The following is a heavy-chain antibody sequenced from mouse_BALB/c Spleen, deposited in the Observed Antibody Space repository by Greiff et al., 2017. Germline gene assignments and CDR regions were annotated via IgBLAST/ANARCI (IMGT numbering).Heavy chain of an antibody. D-gene: IGHD4-1*01. V-gene: IGHV5-2*01. CDR1: EYEFPSHD. Sequence: DVMLVESGGGLVQPGESLKLSCESNEYEFPSHDMSWVRKTPEKRLELVAAINSDGGSTYYPDTMERRFIISRDNTKKTLYLQMSSLRSEDTALYYCARQKGTGTGAMDYWGQGTSVTVSS. CDR3: ARQKGTGTGAMDY. CDR2: INSDGGST. J-gene: IGHJ4*01.